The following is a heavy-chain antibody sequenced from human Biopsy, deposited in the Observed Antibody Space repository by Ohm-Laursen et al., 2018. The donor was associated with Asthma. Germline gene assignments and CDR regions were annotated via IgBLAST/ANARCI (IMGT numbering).Heavy chain of an antibody. J-gene: IGHJ3*01. Sequence: SDTLSLTCTVSGGSMSSSSYYWGWIRQPPGKGLEWMGSISYTGSAYHNPSLKRRVTISVDTSKNHFSLKLTSVTAADTAVYFCARDAGSAWSSGLDAFDFWGHGTMVTVSS. D-gene: IGHD6-19*01. CDR3: ARDAGSAWSSGLDAFDF. CDR2: ISYTGSA. CDR1: GGSMSSSSYY. V-gene: IGHV4-39*02.